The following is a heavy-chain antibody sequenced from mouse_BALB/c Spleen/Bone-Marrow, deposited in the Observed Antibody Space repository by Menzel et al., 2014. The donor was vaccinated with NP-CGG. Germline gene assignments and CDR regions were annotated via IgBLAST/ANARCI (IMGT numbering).Heavy chain of an antibody. J-gene: IGHJ4*01. Sequence: VQLQQSGAELVKPGASVKLSCTASGFNIKDTYMHWVKQRPEQGLEWVGRIDPANGNTKYDPKFQGKATITADTSSNTAYLQLSSLTSEDTAVYYCARYGNYCYAMDYWGQGTSVTVSS. CDR1: GFNIKDTY. CDR2: IDPANGNT. CDR3: ARYGNYCYAMDY. V-gene: IGHV14-3*02. D-gene: IGHD2-1*01.